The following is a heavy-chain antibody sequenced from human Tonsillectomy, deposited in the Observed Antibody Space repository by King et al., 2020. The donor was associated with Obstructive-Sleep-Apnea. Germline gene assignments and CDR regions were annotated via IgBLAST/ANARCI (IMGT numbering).Heavy chain of an antibody. Sequence: DVQLVESGGGLVQPGGSLRLSCAASGFTVSSNYMSWVRQAPGKGLEWVSVIYSGGSTYYADSVKGRFIISRDNSKNTLYLQMNSLRAEDTAVYYCARVGLHSDYVHFFREYYFDYWGQGTLVTVSS. CDR3: ARVGLHSDYVHFFREYYFDY. CDR2: IYSGGST. V-gene: IGHV3-66*01. J-gene: IGHJ4*02. CDR1: GFTVSSNY. D-gene: IGHD5-12*01.